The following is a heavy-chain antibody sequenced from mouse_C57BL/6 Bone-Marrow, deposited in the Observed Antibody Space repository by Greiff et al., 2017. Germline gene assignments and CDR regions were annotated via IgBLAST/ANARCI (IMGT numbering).Heavy chain of an antibody. CDR1: GFTFSDYG. CDR2: ISSGSSTI. V-gene: IGHV5-17*01. CDR3: ARGDYAYEGAWFAY. D-gene: IGHD2-2*01. Sequence: EVKLVASGGGLVKPGGSLKLSCAASGFTFSDYGMHWVRQAPEKGLKWVAYISSGSSTIYYTDTVKGRFTISRANAKNTLFLQMTSLRSEETAMYYCARGDYAYEGAWFAYWGQGTLVTVSA. J-gene: IGHJ3*01.